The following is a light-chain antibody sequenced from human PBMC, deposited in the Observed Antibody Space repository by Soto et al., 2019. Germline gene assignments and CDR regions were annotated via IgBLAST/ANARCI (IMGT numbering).Light chain of an antibody. Sequence: DIQMTQSPSTLSASLGDRVTITCRASQSISSWLAWYQQKPGKAPKLLIYKASSLESGVPSRFSGSGSGTEFTLTISSLQPDDFATYYCLQDYNYPRTFGQGTKVDI. CDR1: QSISSW. V-gene: IGKV1-5*03. CDR2: KAS. CDR3: LQDYNYPRT. J-gene: IGKJ1*01.